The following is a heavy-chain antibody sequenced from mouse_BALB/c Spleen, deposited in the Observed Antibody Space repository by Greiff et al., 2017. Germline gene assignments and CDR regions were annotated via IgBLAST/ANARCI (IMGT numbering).Heavy chain of an antibody. CDR2: IYPGNVNT. J-gene: IGHJ3*01. CDR3: ARSATMITTGVFAY. Sequence: QVQLQQSGPELVKPGASVRISCKASGYTFTSYYIHWVKQRPGQGLEWIGWIYPGNVNTKYNEKFKGKATLTADKSSSTAYMQLSSLTSEDSAVYFCARSATMITTGVFAYWGQGTLVTVSA. D-gene: IGHD2-4*01. CDR1: GYTFTSYY. V-gene: IGHV1S56*01.